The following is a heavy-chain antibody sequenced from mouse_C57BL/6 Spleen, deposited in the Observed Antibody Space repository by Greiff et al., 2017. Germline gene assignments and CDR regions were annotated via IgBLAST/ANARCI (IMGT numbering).Heavy chain of an antibody. V-gene: IGHV1-82*01. CDR3: AISSNYRGIDY. J-gene: IGHJ2*01. CDR1: GYAFSSSW. CDR2: INPGDGDT. D-gene: IGHD2-5*01. Sequence: QVLLQQSGPELVKPGASVKISCKASGYAFSSSWMNWVQQRPGKGLEWIGRINPGDGDTNYTGKVKGKATLTADKSSSTAYMQLSSLTSEDSAVYFWAISSNYRGIDYWGQGTTVTVSS.